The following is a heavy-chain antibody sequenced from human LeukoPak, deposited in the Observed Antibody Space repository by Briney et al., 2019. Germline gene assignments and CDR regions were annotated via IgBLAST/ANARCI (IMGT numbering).Heavy chain of an antibody. CDR2: IYYSGST. D-gene: IGHD3-22*01. Sequence: SQTLSLTCTVSGGSISSGGYYWSWIRQHPGKGLEWIGYIYYSGSTYYNPSLKSRVTISVDTSKNQFSLKLSSVTAADTAVYYCARDGYYYDSSGPKPHAAFDIWGQGTMVTVSS. J-gene: IGHJ3*02. CDR3: ARDGYYYDSSGPKPHAAFDI. CDR1: GGSISSGGYY. V-gene: IGHV4-31*03.